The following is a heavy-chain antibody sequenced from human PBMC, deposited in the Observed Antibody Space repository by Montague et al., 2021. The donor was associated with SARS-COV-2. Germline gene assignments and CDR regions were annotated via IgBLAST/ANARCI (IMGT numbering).Heavy chain of an antibody. CDR2: IYYSGST. CDR3: ARARITMIVVVNAFDI. Sequence: TLSLTCTVSGGSISSGGYYWSWIRQHPGKGLERIGYIYYSGSTYYNPSLKSRVTISVDTSENQFSLKLSSVTAADTAVYYCARARITMIVVVNAFDIWGQGTMVTVSS. J-gene: IGHJ3*02. D-gene: IGHD3-22*01. V-gene: IGHV4-31*03. CDR1: GGSISSGGYY.